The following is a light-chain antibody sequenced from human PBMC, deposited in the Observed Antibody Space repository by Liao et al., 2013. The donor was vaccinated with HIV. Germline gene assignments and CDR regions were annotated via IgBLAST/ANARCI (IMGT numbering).Light chain of an antibody. Sequence: SYELTQSPSVSVSPGQTASITCSGDKLGDGYVSWYQQKPGQSPVLVVFKDTKRASGIPERFSGSSSGTTATLTISGAQAEDEADYYCQSADSTGAHPVVFGGGTKLTVV. CDR2: KDT. V-gene: IGLV3-25*03. CDR1: KLGDGY. CDR3: QSADSTGAHPVV. J-gene: IGLJ2*01.